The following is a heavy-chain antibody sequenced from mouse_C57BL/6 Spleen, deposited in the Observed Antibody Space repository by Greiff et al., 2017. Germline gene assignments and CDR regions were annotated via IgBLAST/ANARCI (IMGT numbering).Heavy chain of an antibody. J-gene: IGHJ4*01. V-gene: IGHV1-59*01. CDR2: IDPSDSYT. CDR3: ARGDDGYSYYYAMDY. Sequence: VQLQQPGAELVRPGTSVKLSCKASGYTFTSYWMHWVKQRPGQGLEWIGVIDPSDSYTNYNQKFKGKATLTVDTSSSTAYMQLSSLTSEDSAVXYCARGDDGYSYYYAMDYWGQGTSVTVSS. D-gene: IGHD2-3*01. CDR1: GYTFTSYW.